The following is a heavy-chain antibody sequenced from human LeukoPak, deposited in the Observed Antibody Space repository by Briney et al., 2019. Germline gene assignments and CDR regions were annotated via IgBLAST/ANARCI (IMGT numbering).Heavy chain of an antibody. CDR2: FDPEDGET. J-gene: IGHJ4*01. Sequence: ASVNLTRPVSGYTLTELSMYWVRLAPGKGHEWMGGFDPEDGETIYGQKFHGMDNLPADTSTDTAYLELSSLRSEDTAVYYCATVVVTAPVEDYFDYW. V-gene: IGHV1-24*01. CDR3: ATVVVTAPVEDYFDY. CDR1: GYTLTELS. D-gene: IGHD2-21*02.